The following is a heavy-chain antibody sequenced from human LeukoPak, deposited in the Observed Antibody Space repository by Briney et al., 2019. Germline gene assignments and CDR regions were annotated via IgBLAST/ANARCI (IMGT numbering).Heavy chain of an antibody. J-gene: IGHJ6*03. CDR1: GFIFSDYY. CDR2: ISSSGSTM. V-gene: IGHV3-11*04. CDR3: ARGLVCSSTSCHQYYYYMDV. D-gene: IGHD2-2*01. Sequence: GGSLRLSCAASGFIFSDYYMSWIRQAPGKGLEWVSYISSSGSTMYYTDSVKGRFTISRDNAKDSLYLQMNSLRAEDTAVYYCARGLVCSSTSCHQYYYYMDVWGKGTTVTVSS.